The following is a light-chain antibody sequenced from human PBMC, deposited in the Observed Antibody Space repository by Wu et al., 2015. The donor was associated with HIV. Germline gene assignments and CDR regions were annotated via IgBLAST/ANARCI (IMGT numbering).Light chain of an antibody. CDR1: QSVSNNY. CDR3: QQFGTSRQFT. J-gene: IGKJ2*01. V-gene: IGKV3-20*01. CDR2: GAS. Sequence: EIVLTQSPGTLSLSPGERATLSCRTSQSVSNNYLAWYQQKPGQAPRLLIYGASSRATGIPDRFSGSGSGTDFTLTISRLEPEDFAVYYCQQFGTSRQFTFGQGTKLEI.